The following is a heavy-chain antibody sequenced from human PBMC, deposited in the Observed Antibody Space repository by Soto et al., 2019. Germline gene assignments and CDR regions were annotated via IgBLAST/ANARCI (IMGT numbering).Heavy chain of an antibody. D-gene: IGHD6-13*01. V-gene: IGHV3-48*02. CDR2: ISSSSSTI. CDR1: GFSFSGDS. CDR3: ARESSSYNWFDP. J-gene: IGHJ5*02. Sequence: GGSLRRSCGGSGFSFSGDSMNWVRQAPGKGLEWVSYISSSSSTIYYADSVKGRFTISRDNAKNSLYLQMNSLRDEDTAVYYCARESSSYNWFDPWGQGTLVTVSS.